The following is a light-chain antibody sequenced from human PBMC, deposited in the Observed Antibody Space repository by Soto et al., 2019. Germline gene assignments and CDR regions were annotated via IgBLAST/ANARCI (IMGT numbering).Light chain of an antibody. CDR2: DAS. V-gene: IGKV3-20*01. J-gene: IGKJ5*01. CDR1: QSVSNY. Sequence: EIVLTQSPGTLSLSPGERATLSCRASQSVSNYLAWYQQKPGQAPRLLIYDASNRATGIPDRFSGSGSGTDFTLTISRLEPEDFAVYYCQQHETLITFGQGTRLEIK. CDR3: QQHETLIT.